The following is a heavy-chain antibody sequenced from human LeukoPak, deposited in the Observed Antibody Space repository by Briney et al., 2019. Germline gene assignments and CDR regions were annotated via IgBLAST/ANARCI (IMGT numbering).Heavy chain of an antibody. CDR1: GCSISSYY. D-gene: IGHD6-19*01. V-gene: IGHV4-59*01. CDR2: IYYSGST. Sequence: PSETLSLTCTASGCSISSYYWSWIRQPPGKGLEWIWYIYYSGSTNYNPSLKSRVTISVDTSKNQFSLMLSSVTAADTAVYYCASGYSSGWYRYWGKGTLVTVSS. J-gene: IGHJ4*02. CDR3: ASGYSSGWYRY.